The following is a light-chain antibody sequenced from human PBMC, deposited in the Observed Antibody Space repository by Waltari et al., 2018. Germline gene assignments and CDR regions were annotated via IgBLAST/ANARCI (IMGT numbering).Light chain of an antibody. V-gene: IGKV3-11*01. J-gene: IGKJ3*01. CDR3: QQRSNWPLT. Sequence: EMFLSQSPATLFLSQGKRATSSCRTNQSVSSYLAWYQQKPGQAPRLLIYDASNRATGIPDRFSGSGSGTDFTLTISSLEPEDFAVYYCQQRSNWPLTFGPGTKVDIK. CDR1: QSVSSY. CDR2: DAS.